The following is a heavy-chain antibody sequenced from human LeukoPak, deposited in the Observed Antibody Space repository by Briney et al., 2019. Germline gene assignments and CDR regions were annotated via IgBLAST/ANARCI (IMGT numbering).Heavy chain of an antibody. CDR3: AKDSVARNGIYDAFDI. Sequence: ASVKVSCKASGYTFTSYYMHWVRQAPGQGLEWMGIINPSGGSTSYAQKFQGRVTMTRDMSTSTVYMELSSLRSEDTAVYYCAKDSVARNGIYDAFDIWGQGTTVTVSS. V-gene: IGHV1-46*01. CDR2: INPSGGST. J-gene: IGHJ3*02. D-gene: IGHD6-19*01. CDR1: GYTFTSYY.